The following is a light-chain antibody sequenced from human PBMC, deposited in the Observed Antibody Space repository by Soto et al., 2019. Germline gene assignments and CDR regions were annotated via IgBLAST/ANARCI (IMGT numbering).Light chain of an antibody. V-gene: IGLV2-14*02. CDR3: SSYTSTSTLYV. CDR1: TNDIGNSNL. J-gene: IGLJ1*01. Sequence: QSALTQPASVSGSPGQSITISCTGTTNDIGNSNLVSWYQQHPNRAPKLLIFEDTKRPSGVSDRFSGSKSGNTASLTISGLQGEDEADYYCSSYTSTSTLYVFGTGTKLTVL. CDR2: EDT.